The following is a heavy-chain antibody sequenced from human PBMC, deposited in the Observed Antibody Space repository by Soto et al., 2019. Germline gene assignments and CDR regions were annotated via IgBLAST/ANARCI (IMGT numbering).Heavy chain of an antibody. Sequence: GGSLRLSCAASGFTLNKYSMNWVRQAPGKGLEWVSYISSSSSTIYYADSVKGRFTISRANAKNSLYLHMNSLRAEDTAVFYCARAPEGVRFLEWGPRAEYYYYMDVWGKGTTVTVSS. CDR3: ARAPEGVRFLEWGPRAEYYYYMDV. D-gene: IGHD3-3*01. CDR2: ISSSSSTI. V-gene: IGHV3-48*01. J-gene: IGHJ6*03. CDR1: GFTLNKYS.